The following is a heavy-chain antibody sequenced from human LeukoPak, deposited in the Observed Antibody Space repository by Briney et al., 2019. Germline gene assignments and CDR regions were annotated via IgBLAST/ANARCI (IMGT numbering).Heavy chain of an antibody. Sequence: PSETLTLTCTVSGVSISSGSYYWSWIRQPAGKGLEWIGRIYTSGSTNYNPSLKSRVTISVDTSKNQFSLKLSSVTAADTAVYYCARDRDIGVVPSGAFDIWGQGTMVTVSS. V-gene: IGHV4-61*02. D-gene: IGHD2-2*01. J-gene: IGHJ3*02. CDR2: IYTSGST. CDR3: ARDRDIGVVPSGAFDI. CDR1: GVSISSGSYY.